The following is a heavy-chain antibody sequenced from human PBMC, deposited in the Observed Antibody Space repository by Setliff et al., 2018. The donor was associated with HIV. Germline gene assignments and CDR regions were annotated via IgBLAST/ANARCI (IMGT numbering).Heavy chain of an antibody. V-gene: IGHV1-18*01. Sequence: ASVKVSCKTSGYMFIAYGMSWVRRAPGQGLEWMGWIGPYNDRTEYAQKFQGRVTITADKSTSTAYMELSSLRSEDTAVYYCARADSSNWYHVDYWGQGTLVTVSS. CDR3: ARADSSNWYHVDY. D-gene: IGHD6-13*01. J-gene: IGHJ4*02. CDR1: GYMFIAYG. CDR2: IGPYNDRT.